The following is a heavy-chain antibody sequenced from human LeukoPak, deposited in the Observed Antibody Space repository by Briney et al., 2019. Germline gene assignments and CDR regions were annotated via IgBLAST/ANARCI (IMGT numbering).Heavy chain of an antibody. D-gene: IGHD6-13*01. Sequence: EASVKVSCKASGYTFTGYYMNWVRQAPGQGLEWMGWINPNSGGTNYAQKLQGRVTMTRDTSISTAYMELSRLRSDDTAVYYCARDEYSSSYYYYGMDVWGQGTTVTVSS. V-gene: IGHV1-2*02. CDR2: INPNSGGT. CDR1: GYTFTGYY. J-gene: IGHJ6*02. CDR3: ARDEYSSSYYYYGMDV.